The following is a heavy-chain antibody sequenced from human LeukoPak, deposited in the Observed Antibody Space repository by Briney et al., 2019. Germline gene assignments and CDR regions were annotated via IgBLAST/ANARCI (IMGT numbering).Heavy chain of an antibody. Sequence: SETLSLTCTVSGYSISSGYYWGWIRQPPAKGLEWIGSIYHSGSTYYNPSLKSRVTISVDTSKNQFSLKLSSVTAADTAVYYCAREGDGYVDAFDIWGQGTMVTVSS. CDR1: GYSISSGYY. CDR2: IYHSGST. V-gene: IGHV4-38-2*02. CDR3: AREGDGYVDAFDI. J-gene: IGHJ3*02. D-gene: IGHD5-24*01.